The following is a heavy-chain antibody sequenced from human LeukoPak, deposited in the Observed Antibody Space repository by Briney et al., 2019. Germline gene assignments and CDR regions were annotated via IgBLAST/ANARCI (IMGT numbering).Heavy chain of an antibody. V-gene: IGHV1-18*01. Sequence: ASVKVSCKASGYTFNNFGISWVRQATGQGLEWMGWISAYNGDTKYAEKVQDRVTMTTDTSTSTVYMELRSLTSDDTAVYYCARDRRARGLWFGEARGYWGQGTQVTVSS. CDR2: ISAYNGDT. CDR1: GYTFNNFG. J-gene: IGHJ4*02. CDR3: ARDRRARGLWFGEARGY. D-gene: IGHD3-10*01.